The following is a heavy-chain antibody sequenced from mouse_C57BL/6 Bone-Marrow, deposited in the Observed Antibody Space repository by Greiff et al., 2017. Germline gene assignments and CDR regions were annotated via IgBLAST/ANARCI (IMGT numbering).Heavy chain of an antibody. Sequence: DVMLVESGGGLVQPGGSLKLSCAASGFTFSDYGMAWVRQAPRKGPEWVAFISNLTYSIYYADTVTGRFTISRENAKNTLYMEMSSLRSEYTAMYYCAREGTWAAWFAYWGQGTLVTVSA. CDR2: ISNLTYSI. J-gene: IGHJ3*01. CDR1: GFTFSDYG. V-gene: IGHV5-15*01. CDR3: AREGTWAAWFAY.